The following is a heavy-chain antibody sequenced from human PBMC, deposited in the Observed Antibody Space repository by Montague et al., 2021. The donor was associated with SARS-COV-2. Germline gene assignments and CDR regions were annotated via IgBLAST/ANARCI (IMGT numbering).Heavy chain of an antibody. CDR1: GGSLNKHY. Sequence: SETLSLTCTVSGGSLNKHYWSWIRKAPGKELEWLGNIFHKGNTNYNVXRWGRVSMSLDTPQNQFSLRLTSLTAADTAVYYCARSISSSGARDNWGQGILVTVS. CDR2: IFHKGNT. V-gene: IGHV4-59*11. CDR3: ARSISSSGARDN. J-gene: IGHJ4*02. D-gene: IGHD3-22*01.